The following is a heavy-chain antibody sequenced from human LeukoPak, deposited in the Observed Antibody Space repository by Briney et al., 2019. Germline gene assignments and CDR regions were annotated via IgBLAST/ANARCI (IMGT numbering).Heavy chain of an antibody. V-gene: IGHV4-4*07. J-gene: IGHJ4*02. CDR1: GGSISNYY. CDR3: ARSYDFWSGYYSFDY. Sequence: SETLSLTCTVSGGSISNYYWNWIRQPAGKGLEWIGRIYTSGSTNYNPSLKSRVTMSVDTSKNQISLKLSSVTAADTAVYYCARSYDFWSGYYSFDYWGQGTLVTVSS. CDR2: IYTSGST. D-gene: IGHD3-3*01.